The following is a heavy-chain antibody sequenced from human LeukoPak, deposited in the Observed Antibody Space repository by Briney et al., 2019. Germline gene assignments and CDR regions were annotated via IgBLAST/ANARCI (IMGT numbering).Heavy chain of an antibody. J-gene: IGHJ4*02. Sequence: PGGSLRLSCAVSGFTLSNFGMSWVGQAPGKGREGVAGISGSGGSTNYADSVKGRFTISRDNLKNTLYLQMNSLRAEDTAVYFCARRGVVIRVILVGFHKEAYYFDSWGQGALVTVSS. CDR1: GFTLSNFG. D-gene: IGHD3-10*01. CDR3: ARRGVVIRVILVGFHKEAYYFDS. CDR2: ISGSGGST. V-gene: IGHV3-23*01.